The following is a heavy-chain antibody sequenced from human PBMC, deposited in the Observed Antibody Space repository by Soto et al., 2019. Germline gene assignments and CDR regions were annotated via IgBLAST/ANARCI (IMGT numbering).Heavy chain of an antibody. CDR1: GFTFSNAW. D-gene: IGHD3-16*02. J-gene: IGHJ6*02. CDR2: IKSKTDGGTT. CDR3: TTGITFGGVIVKAYYYYGMDV. Sequence: PGGSLRLSCAASGFTFSNAWMSWVRQAPGKGLEWVGRIKSKTDGGTTDCAAPVKGRFTISRDDSKNTLYLQMNSLKTEDTAVYYCTTGITFGGVIVKAYYYYGMDVWGQGTTVTVSS. V-gene: IGHV3-15*01.